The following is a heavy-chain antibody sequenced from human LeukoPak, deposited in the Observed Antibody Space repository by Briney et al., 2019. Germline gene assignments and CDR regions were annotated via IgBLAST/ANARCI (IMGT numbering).Heavy chain of an antibody. Sequence: GGSLRLSCAASGFTFNNYAMSWVRQAPGKGLEWVSAISGGGSTYYADSVKGRFTISRDNAKNSLYLQMNSLRADDTAVYYCARFAAGGSYYYYMDVWAKGPRSPSP. CDR3: ARFAAGGSYYYYMDV. J-gene: IGHJ6*03. V-gene: IGHV3-23*01. CDR1: GFTFNNYA. D-gene: IGHD3-10*01. CDR2: ISGGGST.